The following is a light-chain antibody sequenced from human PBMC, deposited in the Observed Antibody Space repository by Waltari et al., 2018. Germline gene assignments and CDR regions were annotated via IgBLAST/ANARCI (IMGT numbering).Light chain of an antibody. CDR2: AVS. CDR1: SNDVGAYNY. J-gene: IGLJ3*02. Sequence: QSALTQPRSVSGSPGQSVTISCTGTSNDVGAYNYVSWHQQHPGKAPKLMIYAVSKRPSGVPDRFSASKSGNPASLTISGLQAEDEADYYCCSYTGTYTHWVFGGGTKLTVL. V-gene: IGLV2-11*01. CDR3: CSYTGTYTHWV.